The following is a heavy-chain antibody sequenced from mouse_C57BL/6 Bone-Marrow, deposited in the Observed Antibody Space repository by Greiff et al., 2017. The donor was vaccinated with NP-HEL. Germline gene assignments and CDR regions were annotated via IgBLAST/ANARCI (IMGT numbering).Heavy chain of an antibody. V-gene: IGHV1-72*01. CDR1: GYTFTSYW. CDR2: IDPNSGGT. Sequence: QVQLKQPGAELVKPGASVKLSCKASGYTFTSYWMHWVKQRPGRGLEWIGRIDPNSGGTKYNEKFKSKATLTVDKPSSTAYMQLSSLTSEDSAVYYCARIPSGDYGYYYAMDYWGQGTSVTVSS. J-gene: IGHJ4*01. CDR3: ARIPSGDYGYYYAMDY. D-gene: IGHD1-2*01.